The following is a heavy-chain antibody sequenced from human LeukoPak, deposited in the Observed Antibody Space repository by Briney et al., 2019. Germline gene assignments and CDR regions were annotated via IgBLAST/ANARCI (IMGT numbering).Heavy chain of an antibody. J-gene: IGHJ4*02. CDR3: ARGREVESSYCFDY. CDR1: GGSISSYY. CDR2: IYYSGST. Sequence: SETLSLTCTVSGGSISSYYWSWIRQPPGKGLEWIGYIYYSGSTNYNPSLKSRVTISVDTSKNQFSLKLSSVTAADTAVYYCARGREVESSYCFDYWGQGTLVTVSS. V-gene: IGHV4-59*01. D-gene: IGHD3-3*01.